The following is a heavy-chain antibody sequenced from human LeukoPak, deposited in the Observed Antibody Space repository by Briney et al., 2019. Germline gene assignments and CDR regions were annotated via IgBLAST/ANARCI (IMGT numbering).Heavy chain of an antibody. D-gene: IGHD3-10*01. Sequence: GGSLRLSCAASGFTFSDYYMSWIHQAPGKGLEWVSYISSSGSTIYYADSVKGRFTTSRDNAKNSLYLQMNSLRAEDTAVYYLARTPYGSTSIWFDPWGQGTLVTVSS. CDR2: ISSSGSTI. V-gene: IGHV3-11*01. CDR3: ARTPYGSTSIWFDP. CDR1: GFTFSDYY. J-gene: IGHJ5*02.